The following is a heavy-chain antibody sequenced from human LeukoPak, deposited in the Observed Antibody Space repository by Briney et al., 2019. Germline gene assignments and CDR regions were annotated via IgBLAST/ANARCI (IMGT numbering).Heavy chain of an antibody. Sequence: VASVKLSCKASGYTFTGYYMHWVRQAPGQGLEWMGWINPNSGGTNYAQKFQGRVTMTRDTSISTAYMELSRLRTDDTAVYYCARNSDSSGYPFDYWGQGTLVTVSS. D-gene: IGHD3-22*01. V-gene: IGHV1-2*02. CDR1: GYTFTGYY. J-gene: IGHJ4*02. CDR3: ARNSDSSGYPFDY. CDR2: INPNSGGT.